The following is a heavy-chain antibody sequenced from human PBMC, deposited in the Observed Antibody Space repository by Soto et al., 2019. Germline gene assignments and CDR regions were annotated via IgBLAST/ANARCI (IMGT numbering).Heavy chain of an antibody. CDR2: IGTAGDT. Sequence: GGSLRLSCAASGFTFSSYDMHWVRQATGKGLEWVSAIGTAGDTYYPGSVKGRFTISRENAKNSLYLQMNSLRAEDTAVYYCARETHSTEHNWFDPWGQGTLVTVSS. J-gene: IGHJ5*02. CDR3: ARETHSTEHNWFDP. D-gene: IGHD4-4*01. CDR1: GFTFSSYD. V-gene: IGHV3-13*01.